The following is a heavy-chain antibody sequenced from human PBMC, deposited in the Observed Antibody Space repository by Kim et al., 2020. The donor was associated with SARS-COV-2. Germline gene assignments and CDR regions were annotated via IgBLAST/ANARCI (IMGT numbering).Heavy chain of an antibody. J-gene: IGHJ3*02. CDR2: IRSKAYGGTT. CDR1: GFTFGDYA. V-gene: IGHV3-49*03. D-gene: IGHD3-9*01. CDR3: TRRSHYDILTGYAFDI. Sequence: GGSLRLSCTASGFTFGDYAMSWFRQAPGKGLEWVGFIRSKAYGGTTEYAASVKGRFTISRDDSKSIAYLQMNSLKTEDTAVYYCTRRSHYDILTGYAFDIWGQGTMVTVSS.